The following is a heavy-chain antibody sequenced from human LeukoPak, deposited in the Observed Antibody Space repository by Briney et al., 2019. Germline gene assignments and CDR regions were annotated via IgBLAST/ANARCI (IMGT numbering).Heavy chain of an antibody. J-gene: IGHJ6*03. CDR3: ARDGGYDFWSGSPSYYYCMDV. Sequence: ASVKVSCKASGYTFTSYYMHWVRQAPGQGLEWMGIINPSGGSTSYAQKFQGRVTMTRDMSTSTVYMELSSLRSEDTAVYYCARDGGYDFWSGSPSYYYCMDVWGKGTTVTVSS. CDR2: INPSGGST. CDR1: GYTFTSYY. D-gene: IGHD3-3*01. V-gene: IGHV1-46*01.